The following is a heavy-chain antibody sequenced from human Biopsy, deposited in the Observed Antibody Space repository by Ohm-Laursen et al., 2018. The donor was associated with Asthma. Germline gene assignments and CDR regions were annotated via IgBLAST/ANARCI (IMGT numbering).Heavy chain of an antibody. J-gene: IGHJ5*02. V-gene: IGHV1-2*06. CDR1: GYTFIGYH. Sequence: ALVKVSCKTSGYTFIGYHIHWVRQAPGQGLEWMGRINPNSGGTNYAQKFQGRVTMTSDTSISTAYMELSRLRSDDTALYYCARGQKSPGDRWFDLWGQGTLVTVSS. CDR2: INPNSGGT. CDR3: ARGQKSPGDRWFDL. D-gene: IGHD7-27*01.